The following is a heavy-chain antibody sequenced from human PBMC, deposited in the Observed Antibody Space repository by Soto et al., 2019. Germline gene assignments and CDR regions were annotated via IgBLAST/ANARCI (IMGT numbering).Heavy chain of an antibody. D-gene: IGHD3-3*02. CDR3: ARDTETLGPRANDALDI. J-gene: IGHJ3*02. CDR2: INAGSGNT. V-gene: IGHV1-3*01. Sequence: AAVKVSCKATGYTLSAYGMTWVRQAPGQSLEWMGWINAGSGNTKYSQNFQGRVSITRDTSASTVYMELTGLTSEDTAVYYCARDTETLGPRANDALDIWGQGTMVTVSS. CDR1: GYTLSAYG.